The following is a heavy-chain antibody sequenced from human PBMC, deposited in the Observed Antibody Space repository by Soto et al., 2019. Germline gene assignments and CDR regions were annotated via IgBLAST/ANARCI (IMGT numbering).Heavy chain of an antibody. CDR1: GFTFSNAW. Sequence: PGGSLRLSCAASGFTFSNAWMSWVRQAPGKGLEWVGRIKSKTDGGTTDYAAPVKGRFTISRDDSKNTLYLQMNSLKTADTAFYYSRKDNTRDYTNAFDIWGQGTMVTVSS. D-gene: IGHD4-17*01. CDR3: RKDNTRDYTNAFDI. CDR2: IKSKTDGGTT. V-gene: IGHV3-15*01. J-gene: IGHJ3*02.